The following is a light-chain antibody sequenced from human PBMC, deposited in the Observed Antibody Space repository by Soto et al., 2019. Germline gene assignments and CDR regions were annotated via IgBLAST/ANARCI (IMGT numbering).Light chain of an antibody. J-gene: IGKJ3*01. V-gene: IGKV3-20*01. CDR1: QSVSSSY. CDR3: QQYGSSLFT. CDR2: GAS. Sequence: EIVLTQSPATLSLSPGERATLSCRASQSVSSSYLAWYQQKPGQAPRLLIYGASSRATGIPDRFSGSGSGTDFTLTISRLEPEDFAVYYCQQYGSSLFTFGPGTKVDNK.